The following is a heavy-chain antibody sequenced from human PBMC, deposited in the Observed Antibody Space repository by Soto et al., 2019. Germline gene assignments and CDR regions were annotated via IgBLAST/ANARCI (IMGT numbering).Heavy chain of an antibody. CDR3: ARGGKYYYDSSGYYWSALYYYGMDV. Sequence: PGGSLRLSCAASGFTVSSNYMSWVRQAPGKGLEWVSVIYSGGSTYYADSVKGRFTISRDNSKNTLYLQMNSLRAADTAVYYCARGGKYYYDSSGYYWSALYYYGMDVWGQGTTVTVSS. CDR2: IYSGGST. CDR1: GFTVSSNY. V-gene: IGHV3-53*01. J-gene: IGHJ6*02. D-gene: IGHD3-22*01.